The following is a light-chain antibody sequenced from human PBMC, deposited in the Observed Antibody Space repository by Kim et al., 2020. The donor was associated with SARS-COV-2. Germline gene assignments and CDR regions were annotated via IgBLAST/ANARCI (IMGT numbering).Light chain of an antibody. Sequence: EIVMTQSPATLSVSPGERATLSCRASQSVSSNIAWYQQKPGQAPRLLIHGASTRATAIPARFSGSGSGTGFTLTISSLQSEDFAVYYCQQYNNWPRTFGQGTKVDIK. CDR3: QQYNNWPRT. CDR1: QSVSSN. V-gene: IGKV3-15*01. CDR2: GAS. J-gene: IGKJ1*01.